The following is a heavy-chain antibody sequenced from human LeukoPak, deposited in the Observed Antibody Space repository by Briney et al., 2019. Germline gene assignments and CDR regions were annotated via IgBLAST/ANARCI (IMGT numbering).Heavy chain of an antibody. CDR3: ARGGVPAAKFDP. D-gene: IGHD2-2*01. J-gene: IGHJ5*02. Sequence: ASVKVSCKASGYTFTGYYMHWVRQAPGQGLEWMGWINPSSGGTNYAQKFQGWVTMTRDTSISTAYMELSRLRSDDTAVYYCARGGVPAAKFDPWGQGTLVTVSS. CDR2: INPSSGGT. CDR1: GYTFTGYY. V-gene: IGHV1-2*04.